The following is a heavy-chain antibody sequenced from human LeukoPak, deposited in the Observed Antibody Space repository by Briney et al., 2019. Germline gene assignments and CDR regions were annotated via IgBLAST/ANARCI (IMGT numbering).Heavy chain of an antibody. CDR3: ANSRTPWIESSGRFYFDY. D-gene: IGHD3-22*01. CDR2: ISSSGNAI. J-gene: IGHJ4*02. Sequence: GGSLRLSCAASGFTFSDYYMNWIRQDPGKGLEWVSYISSSGNAIYCADSLKGRFTISRDNAKNSLYLQMNSLRAEDTAVYYCANSRTPWIESSGRFYFDYWGQGTLVTVSS. V-gene: IGHV3-11*01. CDR1: GFTFSDYY.